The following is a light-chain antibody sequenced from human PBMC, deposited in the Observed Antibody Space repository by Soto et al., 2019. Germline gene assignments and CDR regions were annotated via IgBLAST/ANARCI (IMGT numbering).Light chain of an antibody. Sequence: TQSPATLSVSPGERATLSCRASQSVSNNYLAWYQQKPGQAPRLLIYGASNRATGIPDRFSGSGSGTDFTLTISSLHPDVFATYYCQQYSSYWTFGQGTKVDIK. V-gene: IGKV3-20*01. CDR3: QQYSSYWT. J-gene: IGKJ1*01. CDR2: GAS. CDR1: QSVSNNY.